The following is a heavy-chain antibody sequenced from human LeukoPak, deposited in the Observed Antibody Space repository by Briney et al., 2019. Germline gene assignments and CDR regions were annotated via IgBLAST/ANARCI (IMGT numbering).Heavy chain of an antibody. V-gene: IGHV4-59*01. Sequence: SETLSLTCTVSGGSISSYYWSWIRQPPGKGLEWIGYIYYSGSTNYNPSLKSRVTISVDTSKNQFSLKLSSVTAADTAVYYCAREGGYGGYGRENWFDPWGQGTLVTVSS. D-gene: IGHD5-12*01. CDR3: AREGGYGGYGRENWFDP. CDR2: IYYSGST. J-gene: IGHJ5*02. CDR1: GGSISSYY.